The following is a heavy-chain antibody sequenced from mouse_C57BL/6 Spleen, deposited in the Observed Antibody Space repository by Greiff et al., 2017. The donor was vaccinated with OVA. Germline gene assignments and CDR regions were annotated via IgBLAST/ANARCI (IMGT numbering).Heavy chain of an antibody. J-gene: IGHJ2*01. CDR3: ARYYYGSSYIDC. D-gene: IGHD1-1*01. Sequence: VQLQESGPELVKPGASVKISCKASGYAFSSSWMHWVKQRPGQGLEWIGRIYPGDGDTNYNGKFKGKTTLTADKSSSTAYMQLSSLTSEDSAVYYCARYYYGSSYIDCWGQGTTLTASS. CDR2: IYPGDGDT. CDR1: GYAFSSSW. V-gene: IGHV1-82*01.